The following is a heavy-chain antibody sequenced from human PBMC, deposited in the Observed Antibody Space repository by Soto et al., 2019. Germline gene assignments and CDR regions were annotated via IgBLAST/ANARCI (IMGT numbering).Heavy chain of an antibody. CDR2: IIPIFGTA. J-gene: IGHJ6*02. CDR1: GGTFSSYA. V-gene: IGHV1-69*01. CDR3: ARAYGDYVFGNYYYYGMDV. D-gene: IGHD4-17*01. Sequence: QVQLVQSGAEVKKPGSSVKVSCKASGGTFSSYAISWVRQAPGQGLEWMGGIIPIFGTANYAQKFQGRVTITADESTSTDYMELSSLRSEDTAVYYCARAYGDYVFGNYYYYGMDVWGQGTTVTVSS.